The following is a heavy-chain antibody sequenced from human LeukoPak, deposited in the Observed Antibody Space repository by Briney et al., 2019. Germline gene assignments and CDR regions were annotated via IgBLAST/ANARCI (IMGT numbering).Heavy chain of an antibody. CDR2: ISAYNGNT. Sequence: ASVKVSCKASGYTFTSYGISWVRQAPGQGLEWMGWISAYNGNTNYAQKLQGRVTMTTDTSTSTAYMELRSLRSDDTAVYYCARGTPYCSGGSCSLGFMDVWGKGTTVTISS. D-gene: IGHD2-15*01. CDR1: GYTFTSYG. V-gene: IGHV1-18*01. CDR3: ARGTPYCSGGSCSLGFMDV. J-gene: IGHJ6*03.